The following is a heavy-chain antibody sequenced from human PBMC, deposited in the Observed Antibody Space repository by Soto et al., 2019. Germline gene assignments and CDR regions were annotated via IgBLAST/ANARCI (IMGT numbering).Heavy chain of an antibody. D-gene: IGHD6-6*01. V-gene: IGHV4-30-4*01. CDR2: IYYSGST. Sequence: SETLSLTCTVSGGSISSGDYYWSWIRQPPGKGLEWIGYIYYSGSTYYNTSLKRRVTISVDTSKNQFSLKLSSVTTADTAVYYCARERPDGARLDPWGQGTLVTVSS. CDR3: ARERPDGARLDP. CDR1: GGSISSGDYY. J-gene: IGHJ5*02.